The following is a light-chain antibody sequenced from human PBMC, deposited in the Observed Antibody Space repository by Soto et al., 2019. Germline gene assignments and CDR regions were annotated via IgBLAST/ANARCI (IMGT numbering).Light chain of an antibody. CDR1: QSISSY. J-gene: IGKJ1*01. Sequence: EIQMTQSPSSLSASVGDRVTITCRASQSISSYLNWYQQKPGKAPKLLIYHASSLETGVPSRFSGSGSGTEFTLTISSLQPDDFATYYCQQYKSYWTFGQGTKVDNK. CDR3: QQYKSYWT. V-gene: IGKV1-5*01. CDR2: HAS.